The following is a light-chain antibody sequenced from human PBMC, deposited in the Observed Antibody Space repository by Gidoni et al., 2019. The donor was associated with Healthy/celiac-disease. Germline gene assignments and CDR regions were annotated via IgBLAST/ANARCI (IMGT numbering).Light chain of an antibody. Sequence: DIQMTQSPSTLSASVGDRVTITCLASQSISSWLAWYQQKPGKAPKLLISKASSLESGVPSRFSGSGSGTEFTLTISSLQPDDFATYYCQQYNSYWTFGQGTKGGNQT. CDR3: QQYNSYWT. J-gene: IGKJ1*01. CDR2: KAS. V-gene: IGKV1-5*03. CDR1: QSISSW.